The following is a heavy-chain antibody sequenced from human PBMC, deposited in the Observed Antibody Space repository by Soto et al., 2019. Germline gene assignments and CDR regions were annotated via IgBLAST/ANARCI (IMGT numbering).Heavy chain of an antibody. V-gene: IGHV4-30-4*01. CDR3: ARREGYAFDV. CDR2: MYYSGST. J-gene: IGHJ6*02. D-gene: IGHD3-3*01. CDR1: GASISSDDFY. Sequence: PSGTLCLTCSVSGASISSDDFYWSWLRQPPGKGLEWIAYMYYSGSTYYDPSLKSRVAISVDTSKNQFSLKLSSVTAADAAVYYCARREGYAFDVLAQGNALTVSS.